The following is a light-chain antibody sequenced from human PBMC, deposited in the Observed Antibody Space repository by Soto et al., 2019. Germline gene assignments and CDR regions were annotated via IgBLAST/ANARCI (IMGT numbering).Light chain of an antibody. CDR1: PSLVYIDGRTY. V-gene: IGKV2D-30*01. Sequence: DVVVTQSPRSRSVTLGQPASISCRCSPSLVYIDGRTYLTWFQQRPGQSPRRLIYKVSNLASGVPDRFSGSGSGTDFILKISRVEAEDVGLYYCMQGTHVPFTFGQGTRLEIK. J-gene: IGKJ5*01. CDR3: MQGTHVPFT. CDR2: KVS.